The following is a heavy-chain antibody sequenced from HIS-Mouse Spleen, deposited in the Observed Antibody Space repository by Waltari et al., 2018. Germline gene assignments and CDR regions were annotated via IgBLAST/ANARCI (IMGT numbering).Heavy chain of an antibody. Sequence: QVQLQESGSGLVKPPETRSLACTVSGGSIISHSWSWNRQPAGKGLEWIGRIYTSGGTNYNPSLKSRVTMSVDTSKNQYSLKLSSVTAADTAVYYCARGTRYSSGWYHFDYWGHGTLVTVSS. D-gene: IGHD6-19*01. J-gene: IGHJ4*01. V-gene: IGHV4-4*07. CDR3: ARGTRYSSGWYHFDY. CDR2: IYTSGGT. CDR1: GGSIISHS.